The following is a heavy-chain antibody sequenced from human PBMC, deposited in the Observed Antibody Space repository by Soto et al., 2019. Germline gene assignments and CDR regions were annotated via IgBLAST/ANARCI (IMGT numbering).Heavy chain of an antibody. CDR3: ARDRVDIVVVPAASVVYYYYMDV. CDR1: GFTFSSYS. J-gene: IGHJ6*03. V-gene: IGHV3-48*01. CDR2: ISSSSSTI. Sequence: GGSLRLSCAASGFTFSSYSMNWVRQAPEKGLEKVSYISSSSSTIYYADYVKGRFTISRDNAKNSLYLQMNSLRAEDTAVYYCARDRVDIVVVPAASVVYYYYMDVWGKGTTVTVSS. D-gene: IGHD2-2*03.